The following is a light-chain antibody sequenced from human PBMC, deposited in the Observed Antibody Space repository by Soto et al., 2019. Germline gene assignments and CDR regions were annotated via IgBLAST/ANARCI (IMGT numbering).Light chain of an antibody. CDR1: QNISVY. CDR3: QPRNNWPPGIT. CDR2: AAS. Sequence: EIVLTQSPATLSLSPGERATLSCRASQNISVYLAWYRQKPGQAPRLLIYAASNRATGIPARFSGSGSGTDFTLTISSLEPEDFAVYYGQPRNNWPPGITCGQGTRLDI. J-gene: IGKJ5*01. V-gene: IGKV3-11*01.